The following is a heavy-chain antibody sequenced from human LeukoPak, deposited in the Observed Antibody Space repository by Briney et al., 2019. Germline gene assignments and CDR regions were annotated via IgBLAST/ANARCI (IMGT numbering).Heavy chain of an antibody. CDR2: ISGNGGST. V-gene: IGHV3-23*01. CDR1: GFTFSRYA. Sequence: PGGSLRLSCAASGFTFSRYAMNWVRQAPGKGLECVSAISGNGGSTYYVDSVKGRFTIYRDNSKNTLYLQMNSLRAGDTAMYYCAKGGAYYYDSSGEFDNWGQGTLVTVSS. CDR3: AKGGAYYYDSSGEFDN. J-gene: IGHJ4*02. D-gene: IGHD3-22*01.